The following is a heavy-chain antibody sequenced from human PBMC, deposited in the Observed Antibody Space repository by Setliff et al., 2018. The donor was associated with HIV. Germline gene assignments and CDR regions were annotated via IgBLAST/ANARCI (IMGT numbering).Heavy chain of an antibody. CDR2: IDTINGNT. CDR3: ARVRNHLAVSPWYSYMDV. Sequence: ASVKVSCKASGYTFTNFAMYWVRQAPGQRPEWMGWIDTINGNTKYSQKFQGRVSITRDTSASTIYMELRSLRSDDTALYYCARVRNHLAVSPWYSYMDVWGKGTTVTVSS. CDR1: GYTFTNFA. D-gene: IGHD6-19*01. J-gene: IGHJ6*03. V-gene: IGHV1-3*04.